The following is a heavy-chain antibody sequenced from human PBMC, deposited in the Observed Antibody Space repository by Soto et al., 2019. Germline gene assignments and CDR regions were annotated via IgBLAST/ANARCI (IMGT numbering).Heavy chain of an antibody. CDR2: LYYSGST. J-gene: IGHJ5*02. CDR1: GGSSSSYY. V-gene: IGHV4-59*12. Sequence: SETLSLTCAVSGGSSSSYYCMWIRQPPGKGLEWIGYLYYSGSTNYNPSLKGRVTISVDKSNNQCSLKMTSVTAADTAVYYCATLAPRIEVTVLPIPTWGQGTLVTVSS. D-gene: IGHD2-15*01. CDR3: ATLAPRIEVTVLPIPT.